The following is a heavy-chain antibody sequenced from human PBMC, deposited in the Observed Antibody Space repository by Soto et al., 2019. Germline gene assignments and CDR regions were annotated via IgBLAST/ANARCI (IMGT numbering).Heavy chain of an antibody. CDR2: IDPKNGRT. V-gene: IGHV1-3*01. D-gene: IGHD1-1*01. J-gene: IGHJ4*02. Sequence: QVQLVQSGTEVKRPGASVKVSCKASGYDFSGSALHWVRQAPGQRPEWMGWIDPKNGRTKYSEKFQGRFTITRDTSANTAYMDLGSLRSEDTAIYFCARGRWTQTTADYYLDYWGQGTLVTVSS. CDR3: ARGRWTQTTADYYLDY. CDR1: GYDFSGSA.